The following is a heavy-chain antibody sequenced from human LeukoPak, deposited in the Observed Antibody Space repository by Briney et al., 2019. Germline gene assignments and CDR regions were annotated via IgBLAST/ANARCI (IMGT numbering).Heavy chain of an antibody. D-gene: IGHD2-2*01. CDR3: ARHSPFPYCSSTSCYGNYYYYMDV. CDR2: IYPGDSDT. Sequence: GESLKISCKGSGYSFTTYWIGWVRQMPGKGLEWMGIIYPGDSDTRYSPSFQGQVTISADKSISTAYLQWSSLKASDTAMYCCARHSPFPYCSSTSCYGNYYYYMDVWGKGTTVTISS. V-gene: IGHV5-51*01. J-gene: IGHJ6*03. CDR1: GYSFTTYW.